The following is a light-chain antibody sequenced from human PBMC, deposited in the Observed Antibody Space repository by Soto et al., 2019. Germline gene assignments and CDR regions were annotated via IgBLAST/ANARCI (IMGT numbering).Light chain of an antibody. CDR3: QHYGDSSWT. J-gene: IGKJ1*01. CDR1: QSVSSTL. Sequence: ELVLTQSPVALSLSSGERATLSCRASQSVSSTLLTCYQQKPGQAPRLLIYGVSSRATGIPDRFSGSGSGTDFTLTISRVEPEDFAVYFCQHYGDSSWTFGQGTKVDIK. CDR2: GVS. V-gene: IGKV3-20*01.